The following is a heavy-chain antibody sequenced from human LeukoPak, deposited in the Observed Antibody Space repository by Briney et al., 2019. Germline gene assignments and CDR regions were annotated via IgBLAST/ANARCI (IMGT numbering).Heavy chain of an antibody. V-gene: IGHV4-4*07. CDR2: IYTSGST. D-gene: IGHD3-3*01. CDR3: ARETKLRFLEYFGWFDP. J-gene: IGHJ5*02. CDR1: GGSISSYY. Sequence: SETLSLTCTVSGGSISSYYWSWIRQPAGKGLEWIGRIYTSGSTNYNPSLKSRVTMSVDTSKNQFSLKLSSVTAADTAVYYCARETKLRFLEYFGWFDPWGQGTLVTVSS.